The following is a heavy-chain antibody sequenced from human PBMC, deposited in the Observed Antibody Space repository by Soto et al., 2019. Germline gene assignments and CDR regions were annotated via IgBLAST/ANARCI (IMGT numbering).Heavy chain of an antibody. Sequence: VQLLESGGGLVQPGGSLRLSFTASGFTFSSYAMNWVRQAPGKGLEWVSVISGSGGSTYYADSVKGRFTISRDNSKNTLYLQMNSLRAEDTAVYYCASRTSGWYFDYWGQGTLVTVSS. CDR3: ASRTSGWYFDY. CDR2: ISGSGGST. V-gene: IGHV3-23*01. CDR1: GFTFSSYA. J-gene: IGHJ4*02. D-gene: IGHD6-19*01.